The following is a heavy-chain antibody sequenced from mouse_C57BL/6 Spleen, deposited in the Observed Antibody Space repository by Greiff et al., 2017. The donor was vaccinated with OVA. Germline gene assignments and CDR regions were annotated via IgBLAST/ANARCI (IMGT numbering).Heavy chain of an antibody. V-gene: IGHV2-5*01. J-gene: IGHJ4*01. CDR1: GFSLTSYG. CDR2: IWRGGST. CDR3: AKYYYGSSSYAMDY. D-gene: IGHD1-1*01. Sequence: QVQLKESGPGLVQPSQSLSITCTVSGFSLTSYGVHWVRQSPGKGLEWLGVIWRGGSTDYNAAFMSRLSITKDNSKSQVFFKMNSLQADDTAIYYCAKYYYGSSSYAMDYWGQGTSVTVSS.